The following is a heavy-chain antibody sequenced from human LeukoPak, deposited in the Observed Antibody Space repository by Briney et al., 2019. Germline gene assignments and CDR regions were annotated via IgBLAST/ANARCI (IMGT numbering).Heavy chain of an antibody. V-gene: IGHV3-30*04. CDR1: GFTFSSYV. CDR2: ISYDGTNK. CDR3: ARDPRTSGYFFDY. Sequence: GGSLRLSCAASGFTFSSYVMHWVRQAPGKGLEWVAVISYDGTNKYYADSVKDRFTISRDSSKNTLILQMNSLRAEDTAVYYCARDPRTSGYFFDYWGQGTLVTVSS. J-gene: IGHJ4*02. D-gene: IGHD3-22*01.